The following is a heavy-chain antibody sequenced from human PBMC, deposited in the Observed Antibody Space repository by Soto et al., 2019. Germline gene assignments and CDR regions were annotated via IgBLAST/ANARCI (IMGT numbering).Heavy chain of an antibody. CDR3: ARGRCRGGNCYDNSGIYV. D-gene: IGHD2-15*01. CDR2: IYYSGST. CDR1: GGSISSGDYY. V-gene: IGHV4-30-4*01. J-gene: IGHJ6*02. Sequence: PSETLSLTCTVSGGSISSGDYYWSWIRQPPGKGLEWIGYIYYSGSTYYNPSLKSRVTISVDTSKNQFSLKLSSVTAADTAVYYCARGRCRGGNCYDNSGIYVWGQGTTVPVSS.